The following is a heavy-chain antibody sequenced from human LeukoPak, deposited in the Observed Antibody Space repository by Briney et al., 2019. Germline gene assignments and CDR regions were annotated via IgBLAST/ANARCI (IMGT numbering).Heavy chain of an antibody. D-gene: IGHD2-2*01. V-gene: IGHV2-5*02. Sequence: SGPTLVKPAQTLTLTCTFSGFSLSTSGVGVGWIRQPPGKALEWLALIYWDDDKRYSPSLKSGLTITKDTSKNQVVLTMTNMDPVDTATYYCAHSEVVPASGLLFDYWGQGTLVTVSS. CDR3: AHSEVVPASGLLFDY. CDR2: IYWDDDK. CDR1: GFSLSTSGVG. J-gene: IGHJ4*02.